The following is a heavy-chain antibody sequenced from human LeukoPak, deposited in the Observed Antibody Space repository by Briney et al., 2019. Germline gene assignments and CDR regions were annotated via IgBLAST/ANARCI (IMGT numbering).Heavy chain of an antibody. V-gene: IGHV4-38-2*02. CDR2: IYHSGST. Sequence: SETLSLTCTVSGYSISSGYYWGWIRQPPGKGLEWIGSIYHSGSTYYNPSLKSRVTISVDTSKNQFSLKLSSVTAADTAVYYCARGHPWDYWGQGTLVTVSS. CDR1: GYSISSGYY. J-gene: IGHJ4*02. CDR3: ARGHPWDY.